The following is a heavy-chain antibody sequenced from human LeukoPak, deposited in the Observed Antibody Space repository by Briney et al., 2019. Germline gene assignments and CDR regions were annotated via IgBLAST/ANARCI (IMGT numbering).Heavy chain of an antibody. D-gene: IGHD2-2*01. Sequence: GGSLRLSCAASGFTFSSYWMSWVRQAPGKGLEWVANIKQDGSEKYYVDSVKGRFTISRDNAKNSLYLQMNSLRAEDTAVYYCAKDLFEKDIVVVPAGGWGQGTLVTVSS. CDR3: AKDLFEKDIVVVPAGG. V-gene: IGHV3-7*01. CDR1: GFTFSSYW. CDR2: IKQDGSEK. J-gene: IGHJ4*02.